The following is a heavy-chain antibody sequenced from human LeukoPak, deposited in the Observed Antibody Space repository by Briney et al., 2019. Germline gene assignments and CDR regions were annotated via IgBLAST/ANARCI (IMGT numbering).Heavy chain of an antibody. V-gene: IGHV4-38-2*02. J-gene: IGHJ6*03. D-gene: IGHD4-17*01. Sequence: PSETLSLTCTVSGYSISSGYYWGWIRQPPGKGLEWIGSIYHSGSTYYNPSLKSRVTISVDTSKNQFSLKLSSVTAADTAVYYCARENYGDYDYYYYYMDVWGKGTTVTVSS. CDR3: ARENYGDYDYYYYYMDV. CDR1: GYSISSGYY. CDR2: IYHSGST.